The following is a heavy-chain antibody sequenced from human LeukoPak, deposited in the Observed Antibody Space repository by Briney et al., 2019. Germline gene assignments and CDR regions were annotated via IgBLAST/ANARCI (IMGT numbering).Heavy chain of an antibody. J-gene: IGHJ4*02. CDR1: GFSLSTSGMY. D-gene: IGHD6-13*01. V-gene: IGHV2-70*01. CDR2: IDWDDAK. Sequence: SGPTLVNPTQTLTLTCTFSGFSLSTSGMYVSWIRQPPGKALEWLALIDWDDAKYYSPSLKTRLTISKDTPKNQVVLTMTNMDPVDTATYYCARMRRYSSSWYPTDYWGQGTLVTVSS. CDR3: ARMRRYSSSWYPTDY.